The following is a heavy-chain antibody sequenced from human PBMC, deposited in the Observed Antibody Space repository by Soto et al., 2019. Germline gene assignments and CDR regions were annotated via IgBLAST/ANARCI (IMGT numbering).Heavy chain of an antibody. CDR1: GGSISSYY. CDR2: IYYSGST. Sequence: SETLSLTCTVSGGSISSYYWSWIRQPPGKGLEWIGYIYYSGSTNYNPSLKSRVTISVDTSKNQFSLKLSSVTAADTAVYYCARSDGRYWGRGTLVTVSS. CDR3: ARSDGRY. J-gene: IGHJ4*02. V-gene: IGHV4-59*01.